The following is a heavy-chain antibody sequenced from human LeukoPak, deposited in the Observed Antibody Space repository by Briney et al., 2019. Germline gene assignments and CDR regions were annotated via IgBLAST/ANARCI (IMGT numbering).Heavy chain of an antibody. CDR1: GYTFTGYY. D-gene: IGHD6-19*01. J-gene: IGHJ4*02. V-gene: IGHV1-2*02. CDR2: INPNSGGT. CDR3: ARDVDSSGRGYFDY. Sequence: GASVKVSCKASGYTFTGYYMHWVRQAPGQGLEWMGWINPNSGGTNYAQKFQGRVTMTRDTSISTAYMELSRLRADDTAVYYCARDVDSSGRGYFDYWGQGTLVTVSS.